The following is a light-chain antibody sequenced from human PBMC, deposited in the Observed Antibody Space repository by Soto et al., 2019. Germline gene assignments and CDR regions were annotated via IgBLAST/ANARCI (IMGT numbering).Light chain of an antibody. J-gene: IGKJ5*01. CDR3: QQYNTGPSSFT. CDR1: QSVSNH. Sequence: EMIMTQSPATLSLSPGERATLSCRASQSVSNHVAWYQQKNGQAPRLLIYHTSIRATVIPAKFSGSGSGTEFILSISSLQFEDFAVYVCQQYNTGPSSFTFGQGTRLEIK. V-gene: IGKV3D-15*01. CDR2: HTS.